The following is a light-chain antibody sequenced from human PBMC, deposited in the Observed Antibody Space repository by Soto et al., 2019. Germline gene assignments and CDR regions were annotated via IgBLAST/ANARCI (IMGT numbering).Light chain of an antibody. CDR3: AAWDVSLVV. Sequence: QSVLTQPPSASGTPGQRVTIFCSGSSSNIGTNTVIWYQQLPGAAPKLLIYSDNQRPSGVPDRFSGSKSGTSASLAISGLQSEDEADYYCAAWDVSLVVFGRGTKVTVL. CDR1: SSNIGTNT. V-gene: IGLV1-44*01. CDR2: SDN. J-gene: IGLJ2*01.